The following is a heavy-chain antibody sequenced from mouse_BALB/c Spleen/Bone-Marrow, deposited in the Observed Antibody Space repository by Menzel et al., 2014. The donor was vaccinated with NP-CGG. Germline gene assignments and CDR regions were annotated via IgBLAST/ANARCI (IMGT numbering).Heavy chain of an antibody. D-gene: IGHD1-1*01. V-gene: IGHV5-12-1*01. CDR3: ARPLYYYGSSPFYAMDY. Sequence: EVQVVESGGGLVKPGGSLKLSCAASGFAFSSYDMSWVRQTPEKRLEWVAYISSGGGSTYYPDTVKGRFTISRVNAENTLYLQMSSLKSEDTAMYYCARPLYYYGSSPFYAMDYWGQGTSVTVSS. CDR1: GFAFSSYD. CDR2: ISSGGGST. J-gene: IGHJ4*01.